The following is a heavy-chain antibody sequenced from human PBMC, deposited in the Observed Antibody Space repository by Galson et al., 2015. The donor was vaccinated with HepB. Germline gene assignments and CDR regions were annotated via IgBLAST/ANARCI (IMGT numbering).Heavy chain of an antibody. CDR3: ARGTGTTLYFDY. Sequence: SLRLSCAASGFTVSSNCMSWVRQAPGKGLEWVSVIYSVGNTYYADSVKGRFTISRHNSKNTLYLQMNSLRAEDTAVYYCARGTGTTLYFDYWGQGTLVTVSS. CDR1: GFTVSSNC. D-gene: IGHD1-7*01. V-gene: IGHV3-53*04. J-gene: IGHJ4*02. CDR2: IYSVGNT.